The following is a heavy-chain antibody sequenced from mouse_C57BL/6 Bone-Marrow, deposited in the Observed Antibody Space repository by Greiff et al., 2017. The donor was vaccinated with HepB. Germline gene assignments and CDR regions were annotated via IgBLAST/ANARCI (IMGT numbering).Heavy chain of an antibody. Sequence: VQLQQSGPELVKPGASVKISCKASGYSFTGYYMNWVKQSPEKSLEWIGEINPSTGGTTYNQKFKAKATLTVYKSSSTAYMQLNSLTSEDSAVYYCARDAMDYWGQGTSVTVSS. CDR3: ARDAMDY. V-gene: IGHV1-42*01. CDR1: GYSFTGYY. J-gene: IGHJ4*01. CDR2: INPSTGGT.